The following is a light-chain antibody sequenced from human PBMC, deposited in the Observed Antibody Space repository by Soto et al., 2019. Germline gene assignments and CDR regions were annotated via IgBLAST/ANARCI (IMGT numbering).Light chain of an antibody. J-gene: IGKJ4*01. CDR1: QSVSSSF. V-gene: IGKV3-20*01. CDR3: QQYGSSPLT. CDR2: DAS. Sequence: EIVLTQSPGTLSLSPGERATLSCRASQSVSSSFLAWYQQKPGQAPRLLIYDASSRATGIPDRFSGSGSGTDFTLTINRLEPEDFAVYYCQQYGSSPLTFGGGTKVDIK.